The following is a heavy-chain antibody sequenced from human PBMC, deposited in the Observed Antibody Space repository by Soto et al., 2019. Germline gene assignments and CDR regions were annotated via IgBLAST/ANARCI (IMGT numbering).Heavy chain of an antibody. V-gene: IGHV3-30-3*01. J-gene: IGHJ6*02. CDR2: ISYDGSNK. CDR3: AREGFHGMDV. CDR1: GFTFSSYA. Sequence: QVQLVESGGGVVQPGRSLRLSCAASGFTFSSYAMHWVRQAPGKGLEWVAVISYDGSNKYYADSVKGRFTISRDNSKNTLYLQMNSLRAEDTAVYYCAREGFHGMDVWGQGTTVTVSS.